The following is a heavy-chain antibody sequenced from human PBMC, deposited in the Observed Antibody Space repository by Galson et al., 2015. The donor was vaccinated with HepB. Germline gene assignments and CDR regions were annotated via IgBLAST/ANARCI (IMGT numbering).Heavy chain of an antibody. D-gene: IGHD6-19*01. Sequence: SLRLSCAASGFTFSSYGMHWVRQAPGKGLEWVAVISYDGSNKYYADSVKGRFTISRDNSKNTLYLQMNSLRAEDTAVYYCAKDLDSSGWATPFDYWGQGTLVTVSS. CDR3: AKDLDSSGWATPFDY. CDR1: GFTFSSYG. V-gene: IGHV3-30*18. CDR2: ISYDGSNK. J-gene: IGHJ4*02.